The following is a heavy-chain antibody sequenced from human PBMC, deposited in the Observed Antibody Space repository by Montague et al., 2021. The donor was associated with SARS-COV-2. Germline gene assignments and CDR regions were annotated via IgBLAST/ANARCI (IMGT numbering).Heavy chain of an antibody. CDR2: INHSGGG. Sequence: SETLSLTCTVHRGSFSGYYCTWSCPPPAQGLEWIGEINHSGGGNDNPSLKSRGAISVDTSKNHFSLKLRSVTVADTAIYYCGRGYCSSTACYRSLHYWGQGTLVAVSS. D-gene: IGHD2-2*01. CDR1: RGSFSGYY. J-gene: IGHJ4*02. CDR3: GRGYCSSTACYRSLHY. V-gene: IGHV4-34*01.